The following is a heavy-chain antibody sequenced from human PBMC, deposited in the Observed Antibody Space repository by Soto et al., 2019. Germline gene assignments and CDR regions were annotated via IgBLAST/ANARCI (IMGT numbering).Heavy chain of an antibody. Sequence: PGGSLRLSCAASGSTFSSYGMHWVRQAPGKGLEWVAVISYDGSNKYYADSVKGRFTISRDNSKNTLYLQMNSLRAEDTAVYYCAKNRALVPAAIGEYYYYGMDVWGQGTTVTVSS. CDR3: AKNRALVPAAIGEYYYYGMDV. CDR2: ISYDGSNK. D-gene: IGHD2-2*01. J-gene: IGHJ6*02. CDR1: GSTFSSYG. V-gene: IGHV3-30*18.